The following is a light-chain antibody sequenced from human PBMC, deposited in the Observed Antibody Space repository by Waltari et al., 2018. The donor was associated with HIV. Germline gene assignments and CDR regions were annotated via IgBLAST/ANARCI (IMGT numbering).Light chain of an antibody. CDR3: QQYYATPRT. V-gene: IGKV4-1*01. CDR2: WAS. J-gene: IGKJ1*01. CDR1: QSLFHSFNNNNY. Sequence: DIVLTQSPESLSVSLGERATINCKSRQSLFHSFNNNNYLAWYQQKPGQAPRLLTYWASTRGTGVPDRFIGSGSGTDFTLSISSLQAEDVAIYYCQQYYATPRTFGQGTRVEV.